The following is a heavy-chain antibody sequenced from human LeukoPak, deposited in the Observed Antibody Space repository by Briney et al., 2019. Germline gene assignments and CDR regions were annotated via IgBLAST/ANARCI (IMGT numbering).Heavy chain of an antibody. CDR3: ARDPPDYYDILTGYSRA. Sequence: GGALRLSCAASGVTFSSYGMSCGPETLGEGREWGSHISGGGVGTYYAETVKGGFTINRDNSKNTLYLQMNSLRAEDTAVYYCARDPPDYYDILTGYSRAWGQGTLVTVSS. V-gene: IGHV3-23*01. CDR1: GVTFSSYG. J-gene: IGHJ5*02. D-gene: IGHD3-9*01. CDR2: ISGGGVGT.